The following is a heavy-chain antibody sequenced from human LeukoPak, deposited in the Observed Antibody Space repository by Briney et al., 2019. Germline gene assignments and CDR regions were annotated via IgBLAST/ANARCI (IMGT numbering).Heavy chain of an antibody. CDR1: GFTFSSYA. CDR2: ISGSGGST. D-gene: IGHD6-6*01. J-gene: IGHJ4*02. CDR3: ARPRSPPVFSSIAAPPLDY. Sequence: PGGSLRLSCAASGFTFSSYAMSWVRQAPGKGLEWVSAISGSGGSTYYADSVKGRFTISRDNSKNTLYLQMNSLRAEDTAVYYCARPRSPPVFSSIAAPPLDYWGQGTLVTVSS. V-gene: IGHV3-23*01.